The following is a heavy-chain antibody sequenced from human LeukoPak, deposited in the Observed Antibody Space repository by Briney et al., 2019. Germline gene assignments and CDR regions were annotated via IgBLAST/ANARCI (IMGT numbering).Heavy chain of an antibody. Sequence: PSETLSLTCTVSGGSLSGYYWSWVRQPPGQGLEWIAYIHSGGYTNYNPSLRSRVTISVDTSKNQFSLEVSSLTAADTAIYYCTQRQGPMSGSYDYFDPWGQGILVTVSS. CDR1: GGSLSGYY. V-gene: IGHV4-4*09. CDR3: TQRQGPMSGSYDYFDP. CDR2: IHSGGYT. J-gene: IGHJ5*02. D-gene: IGHD1-26*01.